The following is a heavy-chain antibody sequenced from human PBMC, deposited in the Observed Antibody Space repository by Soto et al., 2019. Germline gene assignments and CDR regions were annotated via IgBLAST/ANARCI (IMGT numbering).Heavy chain of an antibody. CDR3: ARDLSSVVVVPAAIAEHTNWFDP. CDR2: IIPIFGTA. CDR1: GGTFSSYA. J-gene: IGHJ5*02. D-gene: IGHD2-2*01. Sequence: SVKVPCKASGGTFSSYAISWVRQAPGQGLEWMGGIIPIFGTANYAQRFQGRVTITADKSTSTAYMELSSLRSEDTAVYYCARDLSSVVVVPAAIAEHTNWFDPWGQGTLVTVSS. V-gene: IGHV1-69*06.